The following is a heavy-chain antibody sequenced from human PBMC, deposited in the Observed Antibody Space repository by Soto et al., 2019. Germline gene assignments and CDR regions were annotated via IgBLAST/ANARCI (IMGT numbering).Heavy chain of an antibody. Sequence: SETLSLTCAVPVASFLVYYWGWIRQPPGKGLEWIGEINHSGSTNYNPSLKSRVTISVDTSKNQFSLKLSSVTAADTAVYYCARCGYFDSGRGRPPYYCDYWGQGTLVTVS. CDR2: INHSGST. CDR3: ARCGYFDSGRGRPPYYCDY. J-gene: IGHJ4*02. D-gene: IGHD3-9*01. V-gene: IGHV4-34*01. CDR1: VASFLVYY.